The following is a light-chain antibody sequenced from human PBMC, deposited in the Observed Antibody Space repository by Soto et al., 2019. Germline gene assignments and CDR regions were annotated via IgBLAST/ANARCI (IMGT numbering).Light chain of an antibody. J-gene: IGKJ2*01. Sequence: EIVLTQSPGTLSLSPGDRATLSCRASESVTSNQLAWYQQKPGQAPRLLIYGAFIRASGIPDRFSGSGSGTDFTLTISALEPEYFAVYYCQRYGTSRGTFGQGTKLEIK. CDR2: GAF. V-gene: IGKV3-20*01. CDR1: ESVTSNQ. CDR3: QRYGTSRGT.